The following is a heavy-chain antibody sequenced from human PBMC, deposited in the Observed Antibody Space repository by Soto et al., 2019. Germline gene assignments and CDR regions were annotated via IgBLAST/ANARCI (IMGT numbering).Heavy chain of an antibody. J-gene: IGHJ4*02. CDR1: GFSLTTSGVG. CDR3: AHRILRTVFGLVTTTAIYFDF. CDR2: IYWDDDK. V-gene: IGHV2-5*02. Sequence: QVTLNESGPTVVKPAETLTLTCTFSGFSLTTSGVGVGWFRQSPGKAPEWLALIYWDDDKRYSASLKNRLTITKDTSKNQVVLTMASLDPADTATYYCAHRILRTVFGLVTTTAIYFDFWGQGTPVVVSS. D-gene: IGHD3-3*01.